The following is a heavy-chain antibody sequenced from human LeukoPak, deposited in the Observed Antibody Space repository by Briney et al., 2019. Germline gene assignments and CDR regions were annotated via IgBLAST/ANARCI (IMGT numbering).Heavy chain of an antibody. CDR3: ARGPWDY. V-gene: IGHV3-53*05. J-gene: IGHJ4*02. CDR1: GFAVSSKY. Sequence: PXGSLRLSCAASGFAVSSKYMTWVRQAXGKGMEWVSVIYSDGSTFYSDSVKGRFTISRDNAKNMVYLQMNSLRAEDTAVYYCARGPWDYWGQGTLVTVSS. CDR2: IYSDGST.